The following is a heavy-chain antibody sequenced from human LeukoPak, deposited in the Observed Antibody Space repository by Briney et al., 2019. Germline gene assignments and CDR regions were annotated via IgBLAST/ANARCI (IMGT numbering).Heavy chain of an antibody. V-gene: IGHV1-2*02. CDR1: GYTFTGYY. CDR3: ARDLFFRRRRYCSSTSCPPCSEDV. CDR2: INPNSGGT. Sequence: ASVKVSCKASGYTFTGYYMHWVRQAPGQGLEWMGWINPNSGGTNYAQKFQGRVTMTRDTSISTAYMELSRLRSDDTAVYYCARDLFFRRRRYCSSTSCPPCSEDVWGKGTTVTVSS. J-gene: IGHJ6*04. D-gene: IGHD2-2*01.